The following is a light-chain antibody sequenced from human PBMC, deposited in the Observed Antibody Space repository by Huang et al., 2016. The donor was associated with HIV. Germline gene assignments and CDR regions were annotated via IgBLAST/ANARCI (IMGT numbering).Light chain of an antibody. CDR3: QHYYTYPWT. CDR2: SAS. J-gene: IGKJ1*01. CDR1: QDISNY. Sequence: AIRMTQSPSSLSASTGDRVTIICRASQDISNYLAWFQQKPGSAPKLLIYSASTLQNWVPSRFSGSGSGTNFTLTINCLQSEDFATYFCQHYYTYPWTFGQGTKVDI. V-gene: IGKV1-8*01.